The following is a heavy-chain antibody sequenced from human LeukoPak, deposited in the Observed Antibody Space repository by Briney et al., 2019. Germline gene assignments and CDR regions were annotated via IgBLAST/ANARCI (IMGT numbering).Heavy chain of an antibody. CDR3: ASTTHRQDAFDI. D-gene: IGHD1-26*01. CDR1: GYTFTSYV. V-gene: IGHV1-18*01. CDR2: ISAYNGNT. Sequence: ASVKVSCKTSGYTFTSYVITWVRQAPGQGLECMGWISAYNGNTKYVQKLQGRVTMTTDTSTSTAYMELRSLRSDDTAVYYCASTTHRQDAFDIWGQGTMVTVSS. J-gene: IGHJ3*02.